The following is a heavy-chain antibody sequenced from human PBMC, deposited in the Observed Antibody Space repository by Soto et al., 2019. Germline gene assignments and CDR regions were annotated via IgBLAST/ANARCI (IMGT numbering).Heavy chain of an antibody. D-gene: IGHD3-9*01. CDR1: GFTFSSYS. CDR2: ISSSSSTI. V-gene: IGHV3-48*01. Sequence: GGSLRLSCAASGFTFSSYSMNWVRQAPGKGLEWVSYISSSSSTIYYADSVKGRFTISRDNAKNSLYLQMNSLRAEDTAVYYCASSSGPLLRYFDWLFDYWGQGTLVTVSS. CDR3: ASSSGPLLRYFDWLFDY. J-gene: IGHJ4*02.